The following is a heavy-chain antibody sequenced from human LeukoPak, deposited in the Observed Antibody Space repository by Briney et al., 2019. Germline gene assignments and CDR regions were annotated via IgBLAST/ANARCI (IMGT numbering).Heavy chain of an antibody. CDR3: ARDEEGYHGGDPPLYYDYMDV. CDR2: ISRSSAYI. Sequence: GGSLRLSCAASGFTFSSYEMNWVRQAPGKGLEGVASISRSSAYIYYADSVKGRFTISRDNAKNSLYLLMNSLRAEDTALYYCARDEEGYHGGDPPLYYDYMDVWGKGTTVTISS. CDR1: GFTFSSYE. V-gene: IGHV3-21*01. J-gene: IGHJ6*03. D-gene: IGHD2-21*02.